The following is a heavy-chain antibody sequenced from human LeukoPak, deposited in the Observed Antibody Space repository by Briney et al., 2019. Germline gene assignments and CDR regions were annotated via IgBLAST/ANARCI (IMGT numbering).Heavy chain of an antibody. V-gene: IGHV3-21*01. Sequence: GGSLRLSCAASGFTFTSYSMNWVRQAPGKGLEWVSSISSSSSYIYYADSVKGRFTISRDNAKNSLFLQMNGLRAEDTAVYYCARDASRYCSSTSCPFDPWGQGTLVTVYS. D-gene: IGHD2-2*01. J-gene: IGHJ5*02. CDR1: GFTFTSYS. CDR2: ISSSSSYI. CDR3: ARDASRYCSSTSCPFDP.